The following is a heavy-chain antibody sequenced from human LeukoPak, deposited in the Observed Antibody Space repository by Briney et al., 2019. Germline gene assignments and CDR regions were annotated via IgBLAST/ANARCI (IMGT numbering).Heavy chain of an antibody. CDR1: GYTFTSYG. CDR3: AREAREGATDGRWGWSLSYYYYGMDV. CDR2: ISAYNGNT. D-gene: IGHD1-26*01. V-gene: IGHV1-18*01. Sequence: LEASVKVSCKASGYTFTSYGISWVRQAPGQGLEWMGWISAYNGNTNYAQKLQGRVTMTTDTSTSTAYMELRSLRSDDTAVYYCAREAREGATDGRWGWSLSYYYYGMDVWGQGTTVTVSS. J-gene: IGHJ6*02.